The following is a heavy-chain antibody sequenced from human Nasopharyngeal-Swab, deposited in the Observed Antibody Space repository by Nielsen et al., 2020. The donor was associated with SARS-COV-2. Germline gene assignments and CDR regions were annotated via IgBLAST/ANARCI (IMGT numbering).Heavy chain of an antibody. CDR2: MKPSGIT. V-gene: IGHV4-34*01. J-gene: IGHJ4*02. D-gene: IGHD6-25*01. CDR1: GGSVSAYH. Sequence: GSLRLSCAVYGGSVSAYHWSWTRKLPGKGLEWIGEMKPSGITNYNPSLKSRVAISINTSKNKFFLNLRSVTAADKAVYYCAGHPADFDYWGQGTLITVSS. CDR3: AGHPADFDY.